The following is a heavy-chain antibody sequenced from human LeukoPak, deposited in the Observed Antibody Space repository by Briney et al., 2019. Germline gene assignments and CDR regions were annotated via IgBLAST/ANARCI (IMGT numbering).Heavy chain of an antibody. V-gene: IGHV4-59*01. CDR3: ARGSVYFDS. J-gene: IGHJ4*02. CDR1: GGSISSYY. Sequence: SETLSLTCTVSGGSISSYYVSWLRQPPGKGLEWFGYISYTGSTDYNPSLKSRVTISVDMSKNQSSLKVSSVTAADRAVYYCARGSVYFDSWGQGTLVTVSS. CDR2: ISYTGST.